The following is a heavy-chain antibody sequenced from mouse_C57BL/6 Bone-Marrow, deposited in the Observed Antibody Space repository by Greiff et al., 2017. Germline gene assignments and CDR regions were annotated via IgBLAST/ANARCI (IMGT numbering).Heavy chain of an antibody. Sequence: EVMLVESGGDLVKPGGSLKLSCAASGFTFSSYGMSWVRQTPDKRLEWVATISSGGSYTYYPDSVKGRFTISRNNAKNTLYLQMSSLKSEDTAMYYCARFYYSNFYYAMDYWGQETSVTVSS. D-gene: IGHD2-5*01. CDR3: ARFYYSNFYYAMDY. CDR2: ISSGGSYT. V-gene: IGHV5-6*01. J-gene: IGHJ4*01. CDR1: GFTFSSYG.